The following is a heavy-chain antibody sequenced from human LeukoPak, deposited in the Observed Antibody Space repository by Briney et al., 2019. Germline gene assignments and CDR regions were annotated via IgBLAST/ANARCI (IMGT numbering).Heavy chain of an antibody. CDR1: ASTFSNYA. CDR2: IRGYDGHT. D-gene: IGHD3-22*01. J-gene: IGHJ4*02. CDR3: ARSRSPTYDTSDYYENDY. V-gene: IGHV1-18*01. Sequence: ASVKVSCKAPASTFSNYAITWMRQAPGQSLEWVGWIRGYDGHTKYAQNVQGRVTMTRDTSTNTAYMELRNLRSDGSAVYYCARSRSPTYDTSDYYENDYWGQGTLVTVSS.